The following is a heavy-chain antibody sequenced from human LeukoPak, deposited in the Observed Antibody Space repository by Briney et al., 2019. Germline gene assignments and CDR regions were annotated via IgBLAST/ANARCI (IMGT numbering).Heavy chain of an antibody. CDR3: ARTGTNYYYYYYMDV. CDR2: IYYSGST. D-gene: IGHD1-7*01. CDR1: GGSISSHY. V-gene: IGHV4-59*11. J-gene: IGHJ6*03. Sequence: SETLSLTCTVSGGSISSHYWSWIRQPPGKGLERIGYIYYSGSTNYNPSLKSRVTISVDTSKNQFSLKLSSVTAADTAVYYCARTGTNYYYYYYMDVWGKGTTVTVSS.